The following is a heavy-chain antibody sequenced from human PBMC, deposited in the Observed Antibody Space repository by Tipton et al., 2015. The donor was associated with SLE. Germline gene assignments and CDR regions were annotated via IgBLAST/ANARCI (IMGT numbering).Heavy chain of an antibody. CDR3: AYTTSSWIDS. CDR2: IYYSGST. CDR1: GGSISFDY. V-gene: IGHV4-59*03. D-gene: IGHD6-13*01. Sequence: LSLTCTVSGGSISFDYWSWIRPPPGKGLEWIGYIYYSGSTNYNPPLKSRVTISVDTSKNQFSLNLTSVTAADTALYFCAYTTSSWIDSWGQGTLVSVSS. J-gene: IGHJ4*02.